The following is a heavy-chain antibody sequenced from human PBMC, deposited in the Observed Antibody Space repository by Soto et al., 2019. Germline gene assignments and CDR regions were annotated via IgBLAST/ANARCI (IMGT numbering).Heavy chain of an antibody. CDR2: ISGSGGST. V-gene: IGHV3-23*01. D-gene: IGHD2-2*01. J-gene: IGHJ6*02. Sequence: PGGSLRLSCAASGFTFSSYAMSWVRQAPGKGLEWVSAISGSGGSTYYADSVKGRFTISRDNSKNTLYLQMNSLRAEDTAVYYCAKDKAQYQLLWTLLFYTGMDVWGQGTTVTVSS. CDR3: AKDKAQYQLLWTLLFYTGMDV. CDR1: GFTFSSYA.